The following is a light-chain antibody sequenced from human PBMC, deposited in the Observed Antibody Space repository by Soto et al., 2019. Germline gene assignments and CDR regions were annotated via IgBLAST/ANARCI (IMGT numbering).Light chain of an antibody. CDR1: HSVSSS. CDR3: QQYNNWPIT. V-gene: IGKV3-15*01. Sequence: ELVLTQSPGTLSLSPGERATLSCRVGHSVSSSTLAWYQHKPGQAPRLLISGASTRATGIPARFSGSGSGTEFTLTISSLQSEDFAVYYCQQYNNWPITFGQGTRLEI. J-gene: IGKJ5*01. CDR2: GAS.